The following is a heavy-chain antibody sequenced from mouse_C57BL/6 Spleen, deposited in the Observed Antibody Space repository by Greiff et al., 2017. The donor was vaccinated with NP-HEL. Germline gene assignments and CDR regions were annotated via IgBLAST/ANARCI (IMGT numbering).Heavy chain of an antibody. CDR2: ISDGGSYT. J-gene: IGHJ4*01. V-gene: IGHV5-4*01. Sequence: EVHLVESGGGLVKPGGSLKLSCAASGFTFSSYAMSWVRQTPEKRLEWVATISDGGSYTYYPDNVKGRFTISRDNAKNNLYLQMSHLKSEDTAMYYCARGGEFAMDYWGQGTSVTVSS. CDR3: ARGGEFAMDY. CDR1: GFTFSSYA.